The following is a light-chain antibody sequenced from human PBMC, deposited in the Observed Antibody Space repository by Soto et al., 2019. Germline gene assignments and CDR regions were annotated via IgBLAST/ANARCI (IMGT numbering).Light chain of an antibody. CDR1: QSVSSNY. Sequence: EIVMTQSPATLSVSPGERATLSCRASQSVSSNYLAWYQQNPGQAPRLLIYDASNRATGIPARFSGSGSGTDFTLTISSLEPEDFAVYYCQQRSNWPRTFGQGTKVDIK. CDR3: QQRSNWPRT. CDR2: DAS. V-gene: IGKV3-11*01. J-gene: IGKJ1*01.